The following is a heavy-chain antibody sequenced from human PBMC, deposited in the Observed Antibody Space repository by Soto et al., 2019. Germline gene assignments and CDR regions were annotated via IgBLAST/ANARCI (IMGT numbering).Heavy chain of an antibody. CDR1: GFRFPDFA. J-gene: IGHJ6*02. Sequence: EVQVVESGGCLVQPGRSLRLSCAASGFRFPDFAMHWVRQVPGKGLEWVSGISWNGGTRGYADSVKGRFTISRDNAKNSLYLQMNSLRAEDTALYYCAKEAENSGGYRPYGMDVWGQGTTVTVSS. V-gene: IGHV3-9*01. CDR3: AKEAENSGGYRPYGMDV. CDR2: ISWNGGTR. D-gene: IGHD1-26*01.